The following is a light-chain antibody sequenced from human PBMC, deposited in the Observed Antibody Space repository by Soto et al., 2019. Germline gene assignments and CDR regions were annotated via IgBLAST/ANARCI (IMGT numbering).Light chain of an antibody. CDR3: QQHMTWPRFT. V-gene: IGKV3D-20*02. CDR1: QSVSSSY. Sequence: EIVLTQSPGTLSLSPGERATLSCRASQSVSSSYLAWYQQKPGQAPRLLIYDASNRATGIPARFSGSGSGADFTLTISILEPEDFAVYYCQQHMTWPRFTFGPGTKVDIK. CDR2: DAS. J-gene: IGKJ3*01.